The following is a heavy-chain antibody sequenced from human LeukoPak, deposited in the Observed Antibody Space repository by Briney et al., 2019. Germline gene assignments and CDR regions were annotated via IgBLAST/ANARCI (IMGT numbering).Heavy chain of an antibody. V-gene: IGHV4-31*03. Sequence: SETLSLTCTDSGGSISSGGYYWSWIRQHPGKGLEWIGYIYYSGSTYYNPSLKSRVTISVDTSKNQFSLKLSSVTAADTAVYYCARVGGWYYFDYWGQGTLVTVSS. CDR1: GGSISSGGYY. CDR3: ARVGGWYYFDY. J-gene: IGHJ4*02. D-gene: IGHD6-19*01. CDR2: IYYSGST.